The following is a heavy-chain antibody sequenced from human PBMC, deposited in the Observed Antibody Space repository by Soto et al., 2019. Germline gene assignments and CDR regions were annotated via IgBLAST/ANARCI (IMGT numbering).Heavy chain of an antibody. V-gene: IGHV1-46*01. CDR2: INPRTGST. Sequence: QVQLVQSGADVKKPGTSVKVSCKAAGYSFTNYCMYWVRQAPGQGLEWMGMINPRTGSTRYAQKFQDRVTLTRDTATPTVYMELSTLRSDDTAVYYCARDGGLLTAGWHYDLWGPGTLVTVSS. D-gene: IGHD2-15*01. J-gene: IGHJ2*01. CDR1: GYSFTNYC. CDR3: ARDGGLLTAGWHYDL.